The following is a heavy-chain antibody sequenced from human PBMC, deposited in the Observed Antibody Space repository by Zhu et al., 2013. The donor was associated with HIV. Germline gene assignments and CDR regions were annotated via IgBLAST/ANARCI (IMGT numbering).Heavy chain of an antibody. J-gene: IGHJ4*02. CDR3: ARGCGSGSYLCNFDY. CDR1: GYTFTGYY. V-gene: IGHV1-2*02. CDR2: INPNSGGT. D-gene: IGHD3-10*01. Sequence: QVQLVQSGAEVKKPGASVEVSCKASGYTFTGYYMHWVRQAPGQGLEWMGWINPNSGGTNYAQKFQGRVTMTRDTSISTAYMELSRLRSDDTAVYYCARGCGSGSYLCNFDYWGQGTLVTVSS.